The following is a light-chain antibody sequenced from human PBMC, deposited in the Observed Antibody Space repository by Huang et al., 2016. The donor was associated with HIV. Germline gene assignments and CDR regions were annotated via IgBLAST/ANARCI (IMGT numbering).Light chain of an antibody. Sequence: EIVLTQSPVTLSVSPGERATLSCRVSQYVSNNLAWYQQKPGQAPRLLIYGASTRATGVPAGFSGSGSGTEFTLTINSLQSEDFAVYYCQQHNDWPYTFGQGTKLEIK. CDR3: QQHNDWPYT. J-gene: IGKJ2*01. V-gene: IGKV3-15*01. CDR2: GAS. CDR1: QYVSNN.